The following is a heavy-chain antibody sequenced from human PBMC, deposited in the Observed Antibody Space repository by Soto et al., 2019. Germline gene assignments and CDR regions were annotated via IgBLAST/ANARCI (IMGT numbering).Heavy chain of an antibody. D-gene: IGHD3-10*01. CDR1: GVTFTSYA. CDR3: AKGSFGFDY. J-gene: IGHJ4*02. Sequence: TGGSLRLSCAASGVTFTSYAMTWVRQVPGEGLQWVSSISKSGDSTYYADSVKGRFTTSRDNSKNTLYLQMNSLRAEDTAIYYCAKGSFGFDYWGQGTLVTVPQ. CDR2: ISKSGDST. V-gene: IGHV3-23*01.